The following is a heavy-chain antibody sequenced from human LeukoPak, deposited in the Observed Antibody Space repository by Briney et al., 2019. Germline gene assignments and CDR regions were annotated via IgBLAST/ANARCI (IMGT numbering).Heavy chain of an antibody. CDR3: ARDPVGYSYGHFDY. CDR2: IIPIFGTA. V-gene: IGHV1-69*05. CDR1: GGTFSSYA. D-gene: IGHD5-18*01. Sequence: SVKVSCKASGGTFSSYAISWVRQAPGQGLEWMGGIIPIFGTANYAQKFQGRVTMTRDTSTSTVYMELSSLRSEDTAVYYCARDPVGYSYGHFDYWGQGTLVTVSS. J-gene: IGHJ4*02.